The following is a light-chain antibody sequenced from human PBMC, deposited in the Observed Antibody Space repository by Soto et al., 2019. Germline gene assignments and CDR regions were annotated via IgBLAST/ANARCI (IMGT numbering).Light chain of an antibody. Sequence: DIQMTQSPSSLSASVGGRVTITCRATENINKYVSWYQHQPGKAPNLLIYSASELHNGVPSRFRGSGSGTDFTLTISTLQPEDFATYYCQHYNSYSEAFGQGTKVDIK. CDR1: ENINKY. J-gene: IGKJ1*01. CDR3: QHYNSYSEA. V-gene: IGKV1-16*01. CDR2: SAS.